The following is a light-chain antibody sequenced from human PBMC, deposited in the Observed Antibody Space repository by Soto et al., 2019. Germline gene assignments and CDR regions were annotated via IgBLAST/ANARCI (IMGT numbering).Light chain of an antibody. Sequence: DIQMTQSPSSLSASVGDRVTITCRASQNIRTYVNWYQQKPGRAPKLIIFEASRLQSGVPSRFSGSGSGTDFTLTITSLQPEDFATYYCQQTYITLWTFGQGTKVDIK. V-gene: IGKV1-39*01. CDR1: QNIRTY. CDR3: QQTYITLWT. CDR2: EAS. J-gene: IGKJ1*01.